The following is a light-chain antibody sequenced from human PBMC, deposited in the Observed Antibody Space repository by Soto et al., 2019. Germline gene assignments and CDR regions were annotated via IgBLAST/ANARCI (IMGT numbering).Light chain of an antibody. CDR1: QSITSHY. V-gene: IGKV3-20*01. CDR2: GAS. J-gene: IGKJ5*01. CDR3: QRYGRSPPIT. Sequence: EIVLTQSPGTLSLSPGERATLACRASQSITSHYLAWYQQKPGQAPRLLIYGASSRAPGIPDRFSGSGSGTTFTLTISRLEPEDFAVYYCQRYGRSPPITFGQGTRLDIK.